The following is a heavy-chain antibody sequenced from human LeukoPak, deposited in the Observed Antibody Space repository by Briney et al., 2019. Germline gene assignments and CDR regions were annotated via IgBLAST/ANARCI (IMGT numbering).Heavy chain of an antibody. CDR1: GFTFSSYA. Sequence: GGSLTLSCAASGFTFSSYAMSWVRQAPAKGLEWVSGISGSGGSTYYADSVKGRFTISRDNSKNTLYLQMNSLRAEDTAVYYCAKDLRGGYSSSWHQFDYWGQGTLVTVSS. V-gene: IGHV3-23*01. CDR2: ISGSGGST. J-gene: IGHJ4*02. D-gene: IGHD6-13*01. CDR3: AKDLRGGYSSSWHQFDY.